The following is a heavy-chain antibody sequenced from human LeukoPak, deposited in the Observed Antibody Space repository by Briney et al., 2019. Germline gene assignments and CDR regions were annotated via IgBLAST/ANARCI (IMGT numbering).Heavy chain of an antibody. J-gene: IGHJ3*02. CDR1: GFTFSSYW. CDR3: ARSSYDIVATKNDTFDI. D-gene: IGHD5-12*01. V-gene: IGHV3-23*01. CDR2: ISDSGGNS. Sequence: GGSLRLSCAASGFTFSSYWMSWVRQAPGKGLEWVSSISDSGGNSFYIDSVKGRFTISRDNSKNTLYLQVNSLGAEDTAVYYCARSSYDIVATKNDTFDIWGQGTMVTVSS.